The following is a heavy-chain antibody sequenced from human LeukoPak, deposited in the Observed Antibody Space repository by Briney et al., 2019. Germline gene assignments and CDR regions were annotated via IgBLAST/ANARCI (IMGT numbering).Heavy chain of an antibody. D-gene: IGHD3-3*01. Sequence: GGSLRLSCTASGFTLDNYAMIWVRQASGKGLEWVSVISSSGDGTDFADSVRGRFTISRDNSKNTPYLQMDSLRAEDTAVYYCARDRAWNYFDYWGQGTLVTVSS. CDR2: ISSSGDGT. J-gene: IGHJ4*02. CDR1: GFTLDNYA. CDR3: ARDRAWNYFDY. V-gene: IGHV3-23*01.